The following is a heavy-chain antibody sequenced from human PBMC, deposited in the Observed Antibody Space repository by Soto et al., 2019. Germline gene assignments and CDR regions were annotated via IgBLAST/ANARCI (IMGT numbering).Heavy chain of an antibody. Sequence: EVQLVESGGGLVQPGGSLSLSCAASGFTLSDHYMDWVRQAPGKGLEWVGRTRNKANSYTTEYAASVKGRFTISRDDSKNSLYLQMNSLKTEDTGVYYCTRVDCSGAICHSGDWGQGTLVTVSS. V-gene: IGHV3-72*01. CDR2: TRNKANSYTT. D-gene: IGHD2-15*01. CDR3: TRVDCSGAICHSGD. J-gene: IGHJ4*02. CDR1: GFTLSDHY.